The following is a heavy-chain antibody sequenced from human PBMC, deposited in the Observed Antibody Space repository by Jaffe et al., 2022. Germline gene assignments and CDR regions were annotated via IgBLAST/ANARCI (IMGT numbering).Heavy chain of an antibody. D-gene: IGHD3-3*01. CDR1: GGSFSGYY. Sequence: QVQLQQWGAGLLKPSETLSLTCAVYGGSFSGYYWSWIRQPPGKGLEWIGEINHSGSTNYNPSLKSRVTISVDTSKNQFSLKLSSVTAADTAVYYCARFVMGWLLFSYDYWGQGTLVTVSS. J-gene: IGHJ4*02. V-gene: IGHV4-34*01. CDR2: INHSGST. CDR3: ARFVMGWLLFSYDY.